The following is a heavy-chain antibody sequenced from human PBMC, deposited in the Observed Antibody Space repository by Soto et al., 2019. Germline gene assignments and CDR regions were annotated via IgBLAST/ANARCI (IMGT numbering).Heavy chain of an antibody. CDR3: ARAMIRGKDYYCMDG. J-gene: IGHJ6*02. D-gene: IGHD3-10*01. V-gene: IGHV5-51*03. CDR1: GYSFTSYC. CDR2: IYPGDSDT. Sequence: EVQLVQSGAEVKKPGESLKISCKGSGYSFTSYCIGWVRQMPGKGLEGMGIIYPGDSDTRYSPSFQGQVTISADKSIRTAYLQWSSLKASDTAMDYCARAMIRGKDYYCMDGWGQGTTVTVSS.